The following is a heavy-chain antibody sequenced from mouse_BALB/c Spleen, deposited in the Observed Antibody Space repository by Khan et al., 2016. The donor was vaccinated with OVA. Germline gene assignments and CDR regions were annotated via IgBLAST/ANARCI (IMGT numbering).Heavy chain of an antibody. CDR3: ARGGTGGFAY. Sequence: EVELVESGGGLVQPGGSRKLSSAASGFTFSDYGMEWIRQGPGKGPEWITFISSLAYNFYYADTVTGRFTISRENATNPLYLDMNSLRSEDTAVYCCARGGTGGFAYWGEGTLVTVSA. J-gene: IGHJ3*01. V-gene: IGHV5-15*02. CDR2: ISSLAYNF. CDR1: GFTFSDYG. D-gene: IGHD3-1*01.